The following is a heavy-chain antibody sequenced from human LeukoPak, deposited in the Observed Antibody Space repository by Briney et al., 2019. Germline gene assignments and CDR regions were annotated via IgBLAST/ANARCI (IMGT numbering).Heavy chain of an antibody. D-gene: IGHD2-15*01. J-gene: IGHJ4*02. CDR1: GFTFSSYA. Sequence: GRSLRLSCAASGFTFSSYAMHWVRQAPGKGLEWVAVISYDGSNKHYADSVKGRFTISRDNSKNTLYLQMDSLRAEDTAVYYCAREEGYCSGGSCYRHNYFDYWGQGTLVTVSS. V-gene: IGHV3-30*04. CDR2: ISYDGSNK. CDR3: AREEGYCSGGSCYRHNYFDY.